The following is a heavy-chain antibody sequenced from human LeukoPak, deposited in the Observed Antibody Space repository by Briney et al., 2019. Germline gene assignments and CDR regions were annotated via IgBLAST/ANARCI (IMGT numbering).Heavy chain of an antibody. J-gene: IGHJ4*02. D-gene: IGHD3-16*02. CDR3: ARGRTYYDYVWGSYRLNYFDY. Sequence: SETLSLTCAVYGGSFSGYYWSWIRQPPGKGLEWIGEINHSGSTNYNPSLKSRVTISVDTSKNQFSLELSSVTAADTAVYYCARGRTYYDYVWGSYRLNYFDYWGQGTLVTVSS. CDR1: GGSFSGYY. V-gene: IGHV4-34*01. CDR2: INHSGST.